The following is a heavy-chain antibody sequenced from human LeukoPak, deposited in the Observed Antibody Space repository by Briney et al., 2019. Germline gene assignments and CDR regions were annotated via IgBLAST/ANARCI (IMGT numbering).Heavy chain of an antibody. CDR2: ISAYNGNT. CDR1: GYSFSGHG. D-gene: IGHD2-2*02. J-gene: IGHJ6*02. V-gene: IGHV1-18*01. CDR3: ARPGADCGSAGCYTYPYYGLDV. Sequence: ASVKVSCKASGYSFSGHGITWVRQAPGQGLEWMGWISAYNGNTKYAQNLQARVTMTTDISTSTAYMELRGLRSDDTAVYYCARPGADCGSAGCYTYPYYGLDVWGQGTTVTVSS.